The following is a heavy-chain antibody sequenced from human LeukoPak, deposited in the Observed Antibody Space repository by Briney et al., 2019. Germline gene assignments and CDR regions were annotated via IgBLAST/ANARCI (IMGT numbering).Heavy chain of an antibody. Sequence: SETLSLTCTVSGGSISSSSYYWGWIRQPPGKGLEWIGNIYYSGSTYYNPSLKSRVTISVDTSKNQFSLKLSSVTAADTAVYYCASIPSRNRLHTYYYYYMDVWGKGTTVTVSS. J-gene: IGHJ6*03. D-gene: IGHD4-11*01. CDR1: GGSISSSSYY. V-gene: IGHV4-39*01. CDR3: ASIPSRNRLHTYYYYYMDV. CDR2: IYYSGST.